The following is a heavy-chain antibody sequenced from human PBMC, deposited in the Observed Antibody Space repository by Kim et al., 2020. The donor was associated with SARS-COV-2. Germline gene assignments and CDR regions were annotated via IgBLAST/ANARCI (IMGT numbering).Heavy chain of an antibody. V-gene: IGHV4-59*01. CDR3: SINGVYPPGAVDI. D-gene: IGHD7-27*01. CDR2: IFYTEDA. Sequence: SETLSLTCIVSGGSIRSYYWSWIRQSPGKGLEWIGHIFYTEDAKYYPSFKSRVSISVDTSRNRFSLRLYSVTAADTALYYCSINGVYPPGAVDICDYGT. J-gene: IGHJ3*02. CDR1: GGSIRSYY.